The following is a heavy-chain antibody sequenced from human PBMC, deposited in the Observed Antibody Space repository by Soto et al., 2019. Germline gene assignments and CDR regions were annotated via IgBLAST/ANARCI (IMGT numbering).Heavy chain of an antibody. Sequence: SETLSLTCAVSGGSISSSNWWSWVRQPPGKGLEWIGEIYHSGSTNYNPFLKSRVTISVDKSKNQFSLKLSSVTAADTAVYYCARVRMYGGYFDYWGQGTLVTVSS. D-gene: IGHD2-8*01. CDR1: GGSISSSNW. J-gene: IGHJ4*02. V-gene: IGHV4-4*02. CDR2: IYHSGST. CDR3: ARVRMYGGYFDY.